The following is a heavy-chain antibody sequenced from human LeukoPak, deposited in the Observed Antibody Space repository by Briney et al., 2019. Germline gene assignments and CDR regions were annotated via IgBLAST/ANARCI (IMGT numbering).Heavy chain of an antibody. D-gene: IGHD3-16*01. J-gene: IGHJ5*02. CDR2: IYYSEST. CDR1: GGSISSGGYY. Sequence: PSDTLSLTCTVSGGSISSGGYYWSWIRQHPGKGLEWIGYIYYSESTYYNPSLKSRVTISVDTSKNPFSLKLSSVTAADTAVYYCARGSGERYRWFDPWGQGTLVTAS. V-gene: IGHV4-31*03. CDR3: ARGSGERYRWFDP.